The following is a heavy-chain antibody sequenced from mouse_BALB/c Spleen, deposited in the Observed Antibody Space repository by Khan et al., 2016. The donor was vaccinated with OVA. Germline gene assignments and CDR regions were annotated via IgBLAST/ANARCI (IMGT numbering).Heavy chain of an antibody. V-gene: IGHV1-63*02. J-gene: IGHJ2*01. D-gene: IGHD3-1*01. Sequence: QVQLKQSGAELVRPGTSVKMSCKAAGYTFTNYWIGWVKQRPGHGLEWIGDIFPGGGYTNYNEKFKGKATLTADTSSSTAYMQLSSLTSEDSASYYCARRGAARATWYYFDYWGQGTTLTVSS. CDR3: ARRGAARATWYYFDY. CDR1: GYTFTNYW. CDR2: IFPGGGYT.